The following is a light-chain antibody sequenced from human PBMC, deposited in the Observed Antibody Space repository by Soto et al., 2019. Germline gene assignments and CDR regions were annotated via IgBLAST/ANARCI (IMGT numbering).Light chain of an antibody. Sequence: QCALTQPASVSGSPGQSISISCTGTRSDVGSHNLVSWYQQDPGKAPKLMIYDVSKRPSGVSNRFSGSKSGNTASLTISGLQAEDEADYYCCSYAGSSTVVFGGGTKVTVL. V-gene: IGLV2-23*02. CDR2: DVS. CDR1: RSDVGSHNL. J-gene: IGLJ2*01. CDR3: CSYAGSSTVV.